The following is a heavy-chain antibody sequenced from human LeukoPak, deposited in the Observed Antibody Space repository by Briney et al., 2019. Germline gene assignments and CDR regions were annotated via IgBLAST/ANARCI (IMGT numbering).Heavy chain of an antibody. J-gene: IGHJ4*02. V-gene: IGHV4-38-2*01. Sequence: SETLSLTCAVSGYSISSDYFWGWIRQPPGRGLERIGSIYHSGTTYYNPSLKSRVTISVYTSKNQFSLKLSSVTAADTAVYYCARVGITVAGPFDYWGQGTMVAVSS. D-gene: IGHD6-19*01. CDR2: IYHSGTT. CDR3: ARVGITVAGPFDY. CDR1: GYSISSDYF.